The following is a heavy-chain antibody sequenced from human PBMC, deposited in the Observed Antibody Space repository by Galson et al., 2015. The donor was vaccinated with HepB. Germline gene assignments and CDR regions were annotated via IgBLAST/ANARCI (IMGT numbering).Heavy chain of an antibody. CDR1: GYTFTSYA. D-gene: IGHD6-13*01. V-gene: IGHV1-3*01. CDR2: INAGNGNT. CDR3: ARDKGEEEVAAAGTGGEELDY. J-gene: IGHJ4*02. Sequence: SVKVSCKASGYTFTSYAMHWVRQAPGQRLEWMGWINAGNGNTKYSQKFQGRVTITRDTSASTAYMELSSLRSEDTAVYYCARDKGEEEVAAAGTGGEELDYWGQGTLVTVSS.